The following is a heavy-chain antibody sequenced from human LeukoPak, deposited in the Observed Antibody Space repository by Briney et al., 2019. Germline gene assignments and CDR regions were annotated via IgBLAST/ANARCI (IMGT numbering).Heavy chain of an antibody. CDR2: IYSGGST. D-gene: IGHD5-18*01. CDR3: ARVRSYGYSLSSYFDY. CDR1: GFTVSSNY. J-gene: IGHJ4*02. Sequence: GGSLRLSCAASGFTVSSNYMSWVRQAPGKGLEWGSVIYSGGSTYYADSVKGRFTISRDNSKNTLYLQMNSLRAEDTAVYYCARVRSYGYSLSSYFDYWGQGTLVTVSS. V-gene: IGHV3-53*01.